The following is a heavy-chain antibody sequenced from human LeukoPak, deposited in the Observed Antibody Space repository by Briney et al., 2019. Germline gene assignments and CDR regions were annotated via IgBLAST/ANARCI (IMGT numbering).Heavy chain of an antibody. CDR2: IYSGGST. Sequence: GGSLRLSCAASGFTVSSNYMSWVRQAPGKGLEWVSVIYSGGSTYYADSVKGRFTISRDNSKNTLYLQMNSLRAEDTAVYYCARETMIAYAFDIWGQGTMVTVSS. CDR3: ARETMIAYAFDI. J-gene: IGHJ3*02. CDR1: GFTVSSNY. V-gene: IGHV3-53*01. D-gene: IGHD3-22*01.